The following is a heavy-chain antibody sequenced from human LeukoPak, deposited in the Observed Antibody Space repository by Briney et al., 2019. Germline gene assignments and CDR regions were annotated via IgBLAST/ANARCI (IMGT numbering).Heavy chain of an antibody. CDR2: ISGSGDST. J-gene: IGHJ4*02. CDR3: ARDFYYDSSGYCDY. CDR1: GFTFSSYA. V-gene: IGHV3-23*01. D-gene: IGHD3-22*01. Sequence: GGSLRLSCAASGFTFSSYAMSWFRQAPGKGLEWFSAISGSGDSTYYADSVKGRFTISRDNSKNTLYLQMNSLRAEDTAVYYCARDFYYDSSGYCDYWGQGTLVTVSS.